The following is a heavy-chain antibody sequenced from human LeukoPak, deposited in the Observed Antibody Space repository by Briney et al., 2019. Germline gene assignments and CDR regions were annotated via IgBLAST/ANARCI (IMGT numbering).Heavy chain of an antibody. D-gene: IGHD4-17*01. J-gene: IGHJ4*02. V-gene: IGHV3-30*02. CDR2: TPYHGVSR. CDR1: GFIFGSYG. Sequence: TGGSLRLSCAASGFIFGSYGMHWVRQAPGKGLEWVAFTPYHGVSRYYTESVKGRFTIPRDNSKSTLYLQMNSLRIEDTAVYYCAKDRHGDYTSDYWGQGTLVIVSS. CDR3: AKDRHGDYTSDY.